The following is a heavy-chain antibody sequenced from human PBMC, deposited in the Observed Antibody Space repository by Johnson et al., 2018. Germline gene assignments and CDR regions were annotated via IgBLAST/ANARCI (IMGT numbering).Heavy chain of an antibody. J-gene: IGHJ3*02. V-gene: IGHV1-8*01. Sequence: QVQLGQAGAEVKKPGASVKVSCKASGYNFTTYDINWVRQATGQGLEWMGWLIPDTDNTAYAQKFQGRIKMTRDISISTAYMELSRLTSEDTAVYYCASDCGDDCDAFDIWGQGTMVTVSS. CDR2: LIPDTDNT. CDR1: GYNFTTYD. D-gene: IGHD2-21*02. CDR3: ASDCGDDCDAFDI.